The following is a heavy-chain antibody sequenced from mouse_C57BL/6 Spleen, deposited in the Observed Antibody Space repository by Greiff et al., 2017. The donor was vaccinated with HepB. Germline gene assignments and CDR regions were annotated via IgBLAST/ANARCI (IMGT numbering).Heavy chain of an antibody. CDR3: ARGYYYGSSYPLDY. Sequence: VMLVESGAELARPGASVKMSCKASGYTFTSYTMHWVKQRPGQGLEWIGYINPSSGYTKYNQKFKDKATLTADKSSSTAYMQLSSLTSEDSAVYYCARGYYYGSSYPLDYWGQGTTLTVSS. J-gene: IGHJ2*01. CDR1: GYTFTSYT. CDR2: INPSSGYT. V-gene: IGHV1-4*01. D-gene: IGHD1-1*01.